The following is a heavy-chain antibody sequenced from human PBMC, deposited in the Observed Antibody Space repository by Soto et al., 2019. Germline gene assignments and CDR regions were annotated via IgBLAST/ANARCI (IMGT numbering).Heavy chain of an antibody. CDR3: TKEELGRDP. D-gene: IGHD1-7*01. J-gene: IGHJ5*02. V-gene: IGHV3-53*01. Sequence: EVQLVESGGGPIQPGGSLRLSCAASGFTVSSNYMSWVRQAPGKGLEWVSIIYANDNRYYADSVKGRFTISRDNSKNTLYLQVNSLRAEDTAVYYCTKEELGRDPWGQGTLVTVSS. CDR2: IYANDNR. CDR1: GFTVSSNY.